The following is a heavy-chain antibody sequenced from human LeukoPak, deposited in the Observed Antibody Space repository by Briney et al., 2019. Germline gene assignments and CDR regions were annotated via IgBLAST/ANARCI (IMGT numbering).Heavy chain of an antibody. V-gene: IGHV3-30*03. D-gene: IGHD1-7*01. CDR2: ISYDGRDK. J-gene: IGHJ4*02. CDR3: TRETENYYCDI. CDR1: GFTFSSSV. Sequence: GGSHSLSCAASGFTFSSSVMTWVRQAPGKGLEWVAAISYDGRDKYFADSVKGRFTISRDNSKNTVDLQVNGLRAEDTAVYYCTRETENYYCDIWGQGTPVTVSA.